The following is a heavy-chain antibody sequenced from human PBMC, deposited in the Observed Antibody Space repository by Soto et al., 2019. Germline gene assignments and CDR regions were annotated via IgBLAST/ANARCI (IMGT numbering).Heavy chain of an antibody. CDR2: ISSSSTYT. J-gene: IGHJ3*02. D-gene: IGHD4-17*01. V-gene: IGHV3-11*06. CDR3: ARVRGLLRSHDAFDI. Sequence: PGGSLRLSCAASGFTFSDYYINWIRQAPGKGLEWVSYISSSSTYTSYADSVKGRFTISRDNAKNSLFLQMNSLRAEDTAVYYCARVRGLLRSHDAFDIWGQGTMGTVSS. CDR1: GFTFSDYY.